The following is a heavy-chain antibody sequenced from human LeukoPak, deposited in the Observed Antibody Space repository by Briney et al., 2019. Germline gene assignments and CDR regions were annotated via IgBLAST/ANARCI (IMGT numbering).Heavy chain of an antibody. V-gene: IGHV3-74*03. D-gene: IGHD1-14*01. CDR3: TSGIGTYDY. CDR2: ISKDGGST. CDR1: GLTFSEYW. Sequence: GGSLRLPCAVSGLTFSEYWMHWVRQDAGKGLVWVAGISKDGGSTEYADFVKGRCTISRDNAKNTLYLQMNSLTVDDTAVYYCTSGIGTYDYWGLGAQVTVSS. J-gene: IGHJ4*02.